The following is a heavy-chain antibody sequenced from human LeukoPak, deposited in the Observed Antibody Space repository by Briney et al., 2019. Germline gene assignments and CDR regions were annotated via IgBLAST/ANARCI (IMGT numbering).Heavy chain of an antibody. CDR3: ARIVVRGSGTYYRYYYYYMDV. J-gene: IGHJ6*03. V-gene: IGHV4-39*01. CDR1: GGSISSNNYY. D-gene: IGHD3-10*01. CDR2: MYYSGNT. Sequence: SETLSLTCTVSGGSISSNNYYWGWVRHPPGKGLESIGTMYYSGNTYYNTSLKSRVTISGDTSKSQFSLNLRSVTAADTAVYYCARIVVRGSGTYYRYYYYYMDVWGKGTTVTVSS.